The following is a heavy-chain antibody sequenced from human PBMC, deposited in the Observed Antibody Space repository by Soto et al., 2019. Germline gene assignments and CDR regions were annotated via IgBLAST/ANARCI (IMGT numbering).Heavy chain of an antibody. Sequence: GGSLRLSCAASGFTFSSYAMSWVRQAPGKGLEWVSAISGSGGSTYYADSVKGRFTISRDNSKNTLYLQMNSLRAEDTAAYYCAKSLYFPWLRFENWFDPWGQGTLVTVSS. V-gene: IGHV3-23*01. D-gene: IGHD5-12*01. CDR1: GFTFSSYA. CDR2: ISGSGGST. CDR3: AKSLYFPWLRFENWFDP. J-gene: IGHJ5*02.